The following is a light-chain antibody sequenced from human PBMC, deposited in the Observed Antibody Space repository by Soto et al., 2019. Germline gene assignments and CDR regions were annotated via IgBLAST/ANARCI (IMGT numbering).Light chain of an antibody. CDR3: QQYFNTPYT. Sequence: DIVMTQSPDSLAVSLGERATINCKSSQSVLYRSNNKNYLAWYQQKPGQPPKLLISWASTRESGVPDRISGSGSGTDFTLTISSLQAEDVAVYYCQQYFNTPYTFGQGSKLEIK. CDR1: QSVLYRSNNKNY. CDR2: WAS. J-gene: IGKJ2*01. V-gene: IGKV4-1*01.